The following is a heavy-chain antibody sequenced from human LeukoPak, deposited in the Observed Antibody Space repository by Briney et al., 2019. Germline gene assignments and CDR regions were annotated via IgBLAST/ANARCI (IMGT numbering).Heavy chain of an antibody. CDR1: GFTFSSYG. Sequence: GGSLRLSCAPSGFTFSSYGMHWVRQAPDKGLVWVAVIWYDGSNKYYADSVKGRFTISRDNSKNTLYLQMNSLRAEDTAVYYCAREMSVRGWLQTALFNCWGQGTLVTVAS. CDR3: AREMSVRGWLQTALFNC. CDR2: IWYDGSNK. J-gene: IGHJ4*02. D-gene: IGHD5-24*01. V-gene: IGHV3-33*01.